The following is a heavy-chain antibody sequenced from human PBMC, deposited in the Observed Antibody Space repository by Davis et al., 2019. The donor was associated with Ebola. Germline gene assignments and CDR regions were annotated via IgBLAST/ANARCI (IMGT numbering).Heavy chain of an antibody. CDR1: GYSISSGYY. CDR3: ARGTGSDNRYFDL. D-gene: IGHD1-1*01. Sequence: PSETLSLTCTVSGYSISSGYYWGWIRQPPGKGLEWNGSIYHRGSTYYNPSLKSRVTISVDTSKNQFSLKLSSVTAADTAVYYCARGTGSDNRYFDLWGRGTLVTVSS. V-gene: IGHV4-38-2*02. J-gene: IGHJ2*01. CDR2: IYHRGST.